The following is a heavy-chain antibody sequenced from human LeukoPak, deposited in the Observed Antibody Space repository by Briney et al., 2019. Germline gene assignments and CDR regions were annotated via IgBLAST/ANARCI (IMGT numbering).Heavy chain of an antibody. D-gene: IGHD3-3*01. CDR1: GFTFSSYG. V-gene: IGHV3-30*03. J-gene: IGHJ4*02. CDR2: ISYDGSNK. Sequence: GGSLRLSCAASGFTFSSYGMHWVRQAPGKGLEWVAVISYDGSNKYYADSVKGRFTISRDNSKNTLYLQMNSLRAEDTAVYYCARGLITIFGVATYYFDYWGQGTLVTVSS. CDR3: ARGLITIFGVATYYFDY.